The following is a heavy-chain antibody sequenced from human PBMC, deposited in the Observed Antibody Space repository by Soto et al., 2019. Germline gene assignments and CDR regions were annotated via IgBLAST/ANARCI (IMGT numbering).Heavy chain of an antibody. CDR1: GFPFSSYS. V-gene: IGHV3-21*01. CDR3: ARDTIFGRFLDY. D-gene: IGHD3-3*01. CDR2: ISSSSSYI. J-gene: IGHJ4*02. Sequence: GGSLRLSCAASGFPFSSYSMNWVRQTPGKGLEWVSSISSSSSYIYYADSVKGRFTISRDNAKNSLYLQMNSLRAEDTAVYYCARDTIFGRFLDYWGQGTLVTVSS.